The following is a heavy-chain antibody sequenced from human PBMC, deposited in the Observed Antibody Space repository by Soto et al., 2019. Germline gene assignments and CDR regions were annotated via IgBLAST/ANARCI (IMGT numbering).Heavy chain of an antibody. Sequence: QVQLVQSGAEVKKPGSSVKVSCKASGGTFSSYTISWVRQAPGQGLEWMGRIIPILGIANYAQKFQGRVTITADKSTSTAYMELSSLRSEDTAVYYCAIRGMTTVTTYFDYWGQGPLVTVSS. D-gene: IGHD4-17*01. J-gene: IGHJ4*02. CDR1: GGTFSSYT. V-gene: IGHV1-69*02. CDR3: AIRGMTTVTTYFDY. CDR2: IIPILGIA.